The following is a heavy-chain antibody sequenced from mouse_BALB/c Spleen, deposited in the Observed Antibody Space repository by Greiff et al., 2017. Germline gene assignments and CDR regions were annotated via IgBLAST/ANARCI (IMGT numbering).Heavy chain of an antibody. CDR2: ISYSGST. J-gene: IGHJ1*01. Sequence: EVKLMESGPGLVKPSQSLSLTCTVTGYSITSDYAWNWIRQVPGNKLEWMGYISYSGSTSYNPSLKSRIFITRDTSKNQFFLQLNSVTTEDTATYYYARRRGYGNYGYFDGWGAGTTVTVAS. D-gene: IGHD2-10*02. V-gene: IGHV3-2*02. CDR3: ARRRGYGNYGYFDG. CDR1: GYSITSDYA.